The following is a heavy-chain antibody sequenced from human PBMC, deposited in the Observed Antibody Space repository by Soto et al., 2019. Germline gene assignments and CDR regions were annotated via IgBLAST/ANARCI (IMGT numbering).Heavy chain of an antibody. Sequence: SETLSLTCAVYGGSFSGYYWSWIRQPPGKGLEWIGEINHSGSTNYNPSLKSRVTISVDTSKNQFSLKLSSVTAADTAVYYCARGGVVPAANWFDPWGQGTLVTVSS. V-gene: IGHV4-34*01. CDR1: GGSFSGYY. CDR3: ARGGVVPAANWFDP. J-gene: IGHJ5*02. D-gene: IGHD2-2*01. CDR2: INHSGST.